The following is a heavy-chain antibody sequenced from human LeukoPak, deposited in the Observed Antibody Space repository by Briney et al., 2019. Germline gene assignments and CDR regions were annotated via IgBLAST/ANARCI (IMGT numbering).Heavy chain of an antibody. J-gene: IGHJ4*02. D-gene: IGHD5-12*01. Sequence: QPGGSLRLSCAASGFTFSSYEMNWVRQAPGKGLEWVSYISSSGRTIHYADSVKGRFSISRDNAKNSLYLQMNSLRAEDTAVYYCARHTGYEFAFDYWGQGTLVTVSS. CDR3: ARHTGYEFAFDY. CDR2: ISSSGRTI. V-gene: IGHV3-48*03. CDR1: GFTFSSYE.